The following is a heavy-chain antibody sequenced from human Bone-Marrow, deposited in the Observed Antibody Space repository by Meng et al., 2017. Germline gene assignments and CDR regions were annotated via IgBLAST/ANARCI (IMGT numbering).Heavy chain of an antibody. V-gene: IGHV4-34*01. CDR2: INHSGST. J-gene: IGHJ4*02. Sequence: QVQLQQWGAGLFKPSETLSLTCAVYGGSFSGYYWSWIRQPPGKGLEWIGEINHSGSTNYNPSLKSRVTISVDTSKNHFSLNLSSVTAADTAVYYCARDYYDSSGYPTFDYWGQGTLVTVSS. CDR3: ARDYYDSSGYPTFDY. D-gene: IGHD3-22*01. CDR1: GGSFSGYY.